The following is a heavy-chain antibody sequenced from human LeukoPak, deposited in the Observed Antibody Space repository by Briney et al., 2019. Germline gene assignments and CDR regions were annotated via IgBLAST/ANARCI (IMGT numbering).Heavy chain of an antibody. CDR2: IYNSGST. J-gene: IGHJ4*02. Sequence: SETLSLTCTVSGGSITSSSYYWGWIRQPPGKGPEWIGSIYNSGSTYYNPSLKSRVTISVDTSKHQLSLMLSSVTAADTAVYYCARHDPDTSGYYFDYWSQGTLVTVSS. D-gene: IGHD3-22*01. CDR3: ARHDPDTSGYYFDY. V-gene: IGHV4-39*01. CDR1: GGSITSSSYY.